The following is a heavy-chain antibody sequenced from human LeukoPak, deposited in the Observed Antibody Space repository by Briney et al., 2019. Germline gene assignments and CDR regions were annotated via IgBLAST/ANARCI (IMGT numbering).Heavy chain of an antibody. CDR2: IRYDGSNK. V-gene: IGHV3-30*02. D-gene: IGHD2-2*01. CDR3: AKDPPDIVVVPAAQKAFDI. J-gene: IGHJ3*02. Sequence: PGGSLRLSCAASGFTFSSYGMHWVRQAPGKGLEWVAFIRYDGSNKYYADSVKGRFTISRDNSKNTLYLQMNSLRAEDTAVYYCAKDPPDIVVVPAAQKAFDIWGQGTMVTVSS. CDR1: GFTFSSYG.